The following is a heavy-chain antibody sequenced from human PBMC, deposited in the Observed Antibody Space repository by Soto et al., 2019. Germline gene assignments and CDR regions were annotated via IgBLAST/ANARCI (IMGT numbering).Heavy chain of an antibody. CDR1: GFTFSSYG. V-gene: IGHV3-33*01. CDR2: IWYDGGNK. CDR3: ARESEDLTSNFDY. J-gene: IGHJ4*02. Sequence: GGSLRLSCAASGFTFSSYGMHWVRQAPGKGLEWVAVIWYDGGNKYYADSVKGRFTISRDNSKNTLYLQMNSLRAEDTAVYYCARESEDLTSNFDYWGQGTLVTVSS.